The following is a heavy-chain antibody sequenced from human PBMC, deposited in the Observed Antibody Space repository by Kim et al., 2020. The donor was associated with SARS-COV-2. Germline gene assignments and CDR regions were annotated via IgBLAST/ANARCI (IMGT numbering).Heavy chain of an antibody. J-gene: IGHJ5*02. V-gene: IGHV4-31*03. CDR3: ARDRPVSAAAGKNWFDP. CDR2: IYYSGST. D-gene: IGHD6-13*01. Sequence: SETLSLTCTVSGGSISSGGYYWSWIRQHPGKGLEWIGYIYYSGSTYYNPSLKSRVTISVDTSKNQFSLKLSSVTAADTAVYYCARDRPVSAAAGKNWFDPWGQGTLVTVSS. CDR1: GGSISSGGYY.